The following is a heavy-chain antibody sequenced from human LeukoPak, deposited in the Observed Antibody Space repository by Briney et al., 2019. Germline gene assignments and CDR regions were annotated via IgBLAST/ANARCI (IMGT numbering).Heavy chain of an antibody. D-gene: IGHD2-15*01. CDR3: AHDKDHRMDE. J-gene: IGHJ6*02. CDR1: GISLTTDGWA. Sequence: SGPTLVSPTQTLTLTCTCSGISLTTDGWAGAWLRQPPGKAVELLALIYWNDEKRYTPSLKNRLTITKDTSKNQVVLTMTNMDPVDTAIYFCAHDKDHRMDEWGPGTTVTVSS. CDR2: IYWNDEK. V-gene: IGHV2-5*01.